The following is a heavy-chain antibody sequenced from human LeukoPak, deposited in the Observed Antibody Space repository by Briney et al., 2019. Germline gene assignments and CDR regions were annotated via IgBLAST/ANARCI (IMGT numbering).Heavy chain of an antibody. Sequence: GGSLRLSCAASGFTFSSYSMNWVRQAPGKGLEWVSSISSSSSYIYYADSVKGRFTISRDNAKNSLYLQMNSLRAEDAAVYFCARITIQHYYYYMDVWGKGTTVTVSS. D-gene: IGHD5-18*01. CDR2: ISSSSSYI. CDR3: ARITIQHYYYYMDV. V-gene: IGHV3-21*01. CDR1: GFTFSSYS. J-gene: IGHJ6*03.